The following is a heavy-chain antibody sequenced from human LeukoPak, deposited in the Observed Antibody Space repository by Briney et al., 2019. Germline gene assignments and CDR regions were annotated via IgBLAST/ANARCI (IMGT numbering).Heavy chain of an antibody. V-gene: IGHV3-7*01. CDR2: IKQDGSEK. Sequence: PGGSLRLSCAASGFTFSSYWMSWVRQAPGKGLEWVANIKQDGSEKYYVDSAKGRFTISRDNAKNSLYLQMNSLRAEDTAVYYCAGDWPVAGRPSPPFDYWGQGTLVTVSS. CDR3: AGDWPVAGRPSPPFDY. J-gene: IGHJ4*02. CDR1: GFTFSSYW. D-gene: IGHD6-19*01.